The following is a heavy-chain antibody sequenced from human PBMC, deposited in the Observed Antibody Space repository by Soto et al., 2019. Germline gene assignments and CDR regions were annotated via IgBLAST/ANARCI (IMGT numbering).Heavy chain of an antibody. CDR2: ISYDGSNK. V-gene: IGHV3-30-3*01. D-gene: IGHD5-18*01. J-gene: IGHJ3*02. CDR3: ARRYSYGSGDAFDI. CDR1: GFTFSSYA. Sequence: QVQLVESGGGVVQPGRSLRLSSAASGFTFSSYAMHWVRQAPGKGLEWVAVISYDGSNKYYADSVKGRFTISRDNSKNTLYLQMNSLRAEDTAVYYCARRYSYGSGDAFDIWGQGTMVTVSS.